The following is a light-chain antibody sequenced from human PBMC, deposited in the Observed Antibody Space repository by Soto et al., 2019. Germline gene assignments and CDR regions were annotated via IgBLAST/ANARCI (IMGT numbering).Light chain of an antibody. V-gene: IGKV1-5*01. CDR3: QQHNSWSP. J-gene: IGKJ2*01. CDR2: DAS. Sequence: IQMTQSPSTLSASVGERVTITCRASQSISSWLAWYQQKPGKAPKLLIYDASSLESGVPSRFSGSGSGTEFTLTISSLRPDDFATYYCQQHNSWSPFGPGPKADIK. CDR1: QSISSW.